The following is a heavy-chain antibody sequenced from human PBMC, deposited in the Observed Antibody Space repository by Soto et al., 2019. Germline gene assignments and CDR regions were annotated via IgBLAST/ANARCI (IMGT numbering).Heavy chain of an antibody. J-gene: IGHJ4*02. CDR2: INPSGGST. Sequence: GASVKVSCKASGYTFTSYYMHWVRQAPGQGLEWMGIINPSGGSTSYAQKFQGRVTMTRDTSTSTVYMELSSLRSEDTAVYYCARDETLRPRRYSYATNWGQGTLVTVSS. V-gene: IGHV1-46*01. D-gene: IGHD5-18*01. CDR3: ARDETLRPRRYSYATN. CDR1: GYTFTSYY.